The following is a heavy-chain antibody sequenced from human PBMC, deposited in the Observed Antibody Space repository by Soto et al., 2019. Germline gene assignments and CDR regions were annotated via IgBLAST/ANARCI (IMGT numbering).Heavy chain of an antibody. D-gene: IGHD3-3*01. J-gene: IGHJ4*02. Sequence: QVHLVESGGGVVQPGGSLRLSCAASGFAFSTYGLNWVRQAPGKGLEWVAFISYDGTNEYYADSVKGRFTISSDSSKNTLSLQMSSLRPEDTAIYYCAKDLIQFLEWFRPYFDDWGQGTLVTVSS. CDR1: GFAFSTYG. CDR2: ISYDGTNE. V-gene: IGHV3-30*18. CDR3: AKDLIQFLEWFRPYFDD.